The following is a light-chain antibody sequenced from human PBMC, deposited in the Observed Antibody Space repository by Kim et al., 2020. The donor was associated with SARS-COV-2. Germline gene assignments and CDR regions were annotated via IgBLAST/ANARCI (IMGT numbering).Light chain of an antibody. CDR1: SSNIGSNS. V-gene: IGLV1-44*01. J-gene: IGLJ3*02. CDR3: AAWDGSLNGWV. CDR2: NNS. Sequence: ELTQPPSVSGTPGQRVTISCSGSSSNIGSNSVNWYRQLPGTAPKLVIYNNSQRPSGVPDRFSGSKSGTSASLAISGLQSEDEADYYCAAWDGSLNGWVFGGGTQLTVL.